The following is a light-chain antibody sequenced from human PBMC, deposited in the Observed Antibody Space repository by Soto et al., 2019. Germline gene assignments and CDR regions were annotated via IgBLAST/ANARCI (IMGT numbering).Light chain of an antibody. V-gene: IGKV3-15*01. Sequence: EIVMTQSPVTLSVSPGERATLSCRASQSVSSILAWYQQKPGQAPRLLIYGASTRATGISARFSGSGSGTEFTLTISSLQSEDFAVYYCQQYNDWPLTFGGGTKVDIK. CDR2: GAS. CDR1: QSVSSI. CDR3: QQYNDWPLT. J-gene: IGKJ4*01.